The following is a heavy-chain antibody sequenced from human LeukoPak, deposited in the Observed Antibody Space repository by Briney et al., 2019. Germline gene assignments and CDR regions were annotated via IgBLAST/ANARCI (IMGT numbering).Heavy chain of an antibody. CDR1: GFTFSSYG. J-gene: IGHJ4*02. Sequence: GGSLRLSCAASGFTFSSYGMHWVRQAPGKGLEWVAVISYDGSNKYYADSVKGRFTISRDNSKNTLYLQMNSLRAEDTAVYYCAREDPIAARPDYWGQGTLVTVSS. CDR2: ISYDGSNK. V-gene: IGHV3-30*03. D-gene: IGHD6-6*01. CDR3: AREDPIAARPDY.